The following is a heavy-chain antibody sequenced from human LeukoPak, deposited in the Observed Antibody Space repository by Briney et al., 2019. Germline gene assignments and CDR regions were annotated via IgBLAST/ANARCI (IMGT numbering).Heavy chain of an antibody. J-gene: IGHJ4*02. Sequence: ASVKVSCKASGYTFTGYYMHWVRQAPGQGLEWMGWINPNSGGTNYAQKFQGRVTMTRDTSISTAYMELSRLRSDDTAVYYCARGLLIAAAGIYYFDYWGQGTLVTVSS. CDR3: ARGLLIAAAGIYYFDY. CDR1: GYTFTGYY. D-gene: IGHD6-13*01. CDR2: INPNSGGT. V-gene: IGHV1-2*02.